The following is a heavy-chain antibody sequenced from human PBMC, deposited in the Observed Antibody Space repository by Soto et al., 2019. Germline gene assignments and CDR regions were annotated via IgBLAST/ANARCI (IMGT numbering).Heavy chain of an antibody. Sequence: QVQLVQSGAEVKKPGSSVKVSCKASGGTFSSYAISWVRQAPGQGLEWMGGVIPIFGAANYARKIQGRVTITADESTSTAYMELSSLRSEATAVYYCARHVPAAGYYYGMDVWGQGTTVTVSS. D-gene: IGHD2-2*01. J-gene: IGHJ6*02. CDR1: GGTFSSYA. CDR2: VIPIFGAA. CDR3: ARHVPAAGYYYGMDV. V-gene: IGHV1-69*12.